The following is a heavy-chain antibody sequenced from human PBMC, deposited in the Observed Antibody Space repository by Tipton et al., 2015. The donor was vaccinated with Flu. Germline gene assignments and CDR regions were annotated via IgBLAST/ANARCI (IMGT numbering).Heavy chain of an antibody. D-gene: IGHD5-18*01. Sequence: SLRLSCAASGFTFSDYYMSWIRQAPGKGLEWVSYISSSGSTRYYADSVKGRFTISRDNTKNSLYLQMNSLRAEDTAVYYCARGDKPGYSYGSDYWGQGSLVTVSS. J-gene: IGHJ4*02. CDR2: ISSSGSTR. CDR1: GFTFSDYY. V-gene: IGHV3-11*01. CDR3: ARGDKPGYSYGSDY.